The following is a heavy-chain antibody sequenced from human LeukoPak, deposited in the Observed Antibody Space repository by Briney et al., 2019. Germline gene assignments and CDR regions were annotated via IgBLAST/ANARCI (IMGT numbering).Heavy chain of an antibody. D-gene: IGHD3-10*01. CDR1: GFTFTTCW. V-gene: IGHV3-7*01. J-gene: IGHJ4*02. Sequence: PGGSLRLSCAASGFTFTTCWMTWVRQAPGKGLEWVANINQDGTEKYYVDSVKGRFTISRDNAKNSLCLQMNSLRVKDTAVYYCAKVAKYYYGSETYYFFEHWGQGTPVTASS. CDR3: AKVAKYYYGSETYYFFEH. CDR2: INQDGTEK.